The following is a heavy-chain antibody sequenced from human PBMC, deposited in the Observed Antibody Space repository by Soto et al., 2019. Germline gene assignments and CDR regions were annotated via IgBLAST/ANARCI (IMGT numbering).Heavy chain of an antibody. V-gene: IGHV4-34*01. CDR1: GGSFSGYY. CDR3: ARPFYDFWSGYRQLPNWFDP. D-gene: IGHD3-3*01. Sequence: QVQLQQWGAGLLKPSETLSLTCAVYGGSFSGYYWSWIRQPPGKGLEWIGEINHSGSTNYNPSLKRRVILSLDTSKSQFSLKLSSVTAADTAVYYCARPFYDFWSGYRQLPNWFDPWGQGTLVTVSS. J-gene: IGHJ5*02. CDR2: INHSGST.